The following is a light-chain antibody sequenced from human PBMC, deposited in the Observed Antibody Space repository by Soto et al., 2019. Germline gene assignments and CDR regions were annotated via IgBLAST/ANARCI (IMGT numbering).Light chain of an antibody. CDR1: QSISSS. Sequence: DIQMTQSPSTLSASVGDRVTITCRASQSISSSLALYQQKPGKAPKLLIYKASSLESGVPSRFSGSGSGTKFTPTISSVQPDDFANYYGQQYNSYWTFGQGTKVEIK. V-gene: IGKV1-5*03. CDR2: KAS. J-gene: IGKJ1*01. CDR3: QQYNSYWT.